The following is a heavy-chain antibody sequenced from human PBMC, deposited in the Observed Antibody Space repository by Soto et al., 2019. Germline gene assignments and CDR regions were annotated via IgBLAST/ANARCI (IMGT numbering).Heavy chain of an antibody. J-gene: IGHJ4*02. CDR3: ARAHPRAAAN. CDR1: GGSISSCNW. CDR2: IYHSGST. Sequence: SEALSITCAVSGGSISSCNWWRWVRQPPGKGLEWIGEIYHSGSTNYNPSLKSRVTISVDKSKNQFSLKLSSVTAADTAVYYCARAHPRAAANWGQGTLVTVSS. D-gene: IGHD6-13*01. V-gene: IGHV4-4*02.